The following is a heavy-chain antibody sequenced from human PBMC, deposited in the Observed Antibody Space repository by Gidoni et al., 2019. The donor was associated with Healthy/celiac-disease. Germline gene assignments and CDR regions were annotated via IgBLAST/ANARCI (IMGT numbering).Heavy chain of an antibody. D-gene: IGHD2-2*01. V-gene: IGHV3-23*01. J-gene: IGHJ4*01. CDR1: GFIFSDFA. CDR2: INGNEDKT. CDR3: ARARCRATTCPFNY. Sequence: EVQLLESGGDLVQPGGSLRLSCTASGFIFSDFAMSWVRQAPGKGLQWVSNINGNEDKTSSADSVKGRFTISRDDSKNTLYLKMNSLRADDTAVYYCARARCRATTCPFNYWGHGTLVTVSP.